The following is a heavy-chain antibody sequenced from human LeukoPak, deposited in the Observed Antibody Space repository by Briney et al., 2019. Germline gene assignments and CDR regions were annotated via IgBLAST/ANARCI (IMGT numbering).Heavy chain of an antibody. V-gene: IGHV1-2*02. CDR2: INPNSGGT. CDR1: GYTFTGYH. Sequence: ASVKVSCTASGYTFTGYHMYWVRQAPGQGVEWMGCINPNSGGTNNAQKFQGRVTMTRDTSISTASMELSRLRSDQTAVYYCTREIFPGYHISGYYAFYISGQGTMVTVSS. CDR3: TREIFPGYHISGYYAFYI. D-gene: IGHD3-22*01. J-gene: IGHJ3*02.